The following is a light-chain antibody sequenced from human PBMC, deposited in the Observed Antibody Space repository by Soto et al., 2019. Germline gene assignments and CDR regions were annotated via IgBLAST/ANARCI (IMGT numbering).Light chain of an antibody. J-gene: IGLJ1*01. CDR2: DVS. CDR1: SSDVGGYNY. CDR3: NSYTSRSSSTYV. Sequence: QSALTQPASVSGSPGQSITISCTGTSSDVGGYNYVSWYQQHPGKAPKLMIYDVSNRPSGVSNRFSGSKSGNTASLTISGLQAEDEAEYYCNSYTSRSSSTYVFGTGTKLTVL. V-gene: IGLV2-14*01.